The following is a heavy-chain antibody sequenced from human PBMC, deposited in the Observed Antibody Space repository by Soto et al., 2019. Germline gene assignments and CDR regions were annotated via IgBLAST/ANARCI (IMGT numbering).Heavy chain of an antibody. CDR1: GYTFTSYY. CDR3: ARDWGGDYPLYFFDS. CDR2: INPSGTTT. V-gene: IGHV1-46*01. Sequence: ASVKVSCKTSGYTFTSYYMHCVRQAPGQGLEWMGLINPSGTTTSYAQKFQGRVTMTRDTSTSTVYMELSSLGSEDTAVYYCARDWGGDYPLYFFDSWGQGTLVTVSS. J-gene: IGHJ4*02. D-gene: IGHD4-17*01.